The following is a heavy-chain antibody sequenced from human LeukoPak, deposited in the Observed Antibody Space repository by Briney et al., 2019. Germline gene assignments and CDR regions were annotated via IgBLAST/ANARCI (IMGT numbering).Heavy chain of an antibody. D-gene: IGHD2-15*01. Sequence: GGSLRLSCAASGFTFSSYGMHWVRQAPGKGLEWVAVISYDGSNKYYADSVKGRFTISRDNSKNTLYLQMNSLRAEDTAVYHCAKPSATSTLQYYFDYWGQGTLVTVSS. CDR1: GFTFSSYG. CDR2: ISYDGSNK. J-gene: IGHJ4*02. V-gene: IGHV3-30*18. CDR3: AKPSATSTLQYYFDY.